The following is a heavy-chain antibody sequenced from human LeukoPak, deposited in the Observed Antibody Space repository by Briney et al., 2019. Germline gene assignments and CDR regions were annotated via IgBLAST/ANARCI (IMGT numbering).Heavy chain of an antibody. J-gene: IGHJ5*02. CDR2: INPNSGGT. Sequence: ASVKVSCKASGYTFTGYYMHWVRQAPGQGLEWMGRINPNSGGTNYAQKFQGRVTMTRDTSISTVYMELSRLRSDDTAVYYWAGSIAAAHWFDPWGQGTLVTVST. D-gene: IGHD6-13*01. CDR1: GYTFTGYY. V-gene: IGHV1-2*06. CDR3: AGSIAAAHWFDP.